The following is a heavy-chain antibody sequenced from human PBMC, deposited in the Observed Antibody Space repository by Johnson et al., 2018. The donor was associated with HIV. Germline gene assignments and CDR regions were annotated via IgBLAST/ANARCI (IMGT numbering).Heavy chain of an antibody. Sequence: VQLVESGGGVVQPGRSLRLSCAASGFTFDDYGMSWVRQAPGKGLEWVSGINWNGGSTGYADSVKGRFTISRDNAKNSLYLQMNSLRVADTALYYCAKLRYSGANAFDIWGQGTMVTVSS. CDR2: INWNGGST. D-gene: IGHD3-10*01. CDR3: AKLRYSGANAFDI. J-gene: IGHJ3*02. CDR1: GFTFDDYG. V-gene: IGHV3-20*04.